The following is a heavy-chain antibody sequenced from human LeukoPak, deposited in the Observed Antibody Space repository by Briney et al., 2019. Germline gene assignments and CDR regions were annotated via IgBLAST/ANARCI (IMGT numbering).Heavy chain of an antibody. Sequence: PGGSLRLSCAASGFTFSTYYMNWVRQAPGKGLEWVSSISTSSSYIYYADSVKGRFTISRDNAKNTLYLQMSSLRAEDTAVYYCARDFLHLGGWGQGTMVAVSS. D-gene: IGHD3-16*01. V-gene: IGHV3-21*01. J-gene: IGHJ3*01. CDR2: ISTSSSYI. CDR3: ARDFLHLGG. CDR1: GFTFSTYY.